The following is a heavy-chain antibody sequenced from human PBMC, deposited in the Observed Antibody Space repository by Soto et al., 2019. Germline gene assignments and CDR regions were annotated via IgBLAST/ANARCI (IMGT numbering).Heavy chain of an antibody. J-gene: IGHJ4*02. CDR3: ARRGSSGWYGY. Sequence: QLQLQESGPGLAKPSETLSLTCTVSGGSISSSSYYWGWIRQPPGQGREWIGSMYFSGSTYYNTSLRSGVTLSVDASKTQYSPMLSAVTAADTAVYYGARRGSSGWYGYWGQGTLVTVSS. CDR2: MYFSGST. V-gene: IGHV4-39*01. D-gene: IGHD6-13*01. CDR1: GGSISSSSYY.